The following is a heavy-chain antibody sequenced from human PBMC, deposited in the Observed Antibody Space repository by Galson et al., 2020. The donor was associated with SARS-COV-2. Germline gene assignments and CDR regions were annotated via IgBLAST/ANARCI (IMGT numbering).Heavy chain of an antibody. Sequence: GRTLRPTGGASASTLSTPTTHRAPHAPAKALARLAPILPEGSDKYYADSVKGRFTIPRDNSENAAYLQMNNLGAEDTATYYCARDGQHGGGWAFDYWGQGTLVTVSS. CDR3: ARDGQHGGGWAFDY. CDR1: ASTLSTPT. CDR2: ILPEGSDK. V-gene: IGHV3-30*12. D-gene: IGHD6-19*01. J-gene: IGHJ4*02.